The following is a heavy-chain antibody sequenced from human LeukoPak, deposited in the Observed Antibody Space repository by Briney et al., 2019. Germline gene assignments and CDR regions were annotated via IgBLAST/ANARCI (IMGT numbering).Heavy chain of an antibody. Sequence: ASVKVSCKASGGTFSSDAISWVRQAPGQGLEWMGRIIPILGIANYAQKFQGRVTITADKSTSTAYMELSSLRSEDTAVYYCARVSTIFGVVIRRYYFDYWGQGTLVTVSS. D-gene: IGHD3-3*01. CDR1: GGTFSSDA. V-gene: IGHV1-69*04. CDR3: ARVSTIFGVVIRRYYFDY. CDR2: IIPILGIA. J-gene: IGHJ4*02.